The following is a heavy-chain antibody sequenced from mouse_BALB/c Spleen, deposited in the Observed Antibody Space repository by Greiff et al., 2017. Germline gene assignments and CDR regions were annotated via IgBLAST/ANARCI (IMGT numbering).Heavy chain of an antibody. CDR2: INPYNDGT. V-gene: IGHV1-14*01. D-gene: IGHD1-1*01. CDR1: GYTFTSYV. J-gene: IGHJ2*01. CDR3: ACPYGSQYFDY. Sequence: VQLKESGPELVKPGASVKMSCKASGYTFTSYVMHWVKQKPGQGLEWIGYINPYNDGTKYNEKFKGKATLTSDKSSSTAYMELSSLTSEDSAVYYCACPYGSQYFDYWGQGTTLTVSS.